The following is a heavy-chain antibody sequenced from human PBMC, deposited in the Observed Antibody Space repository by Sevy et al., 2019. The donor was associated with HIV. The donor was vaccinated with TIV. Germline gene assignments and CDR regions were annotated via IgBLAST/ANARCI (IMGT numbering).Heavy chain of an antibody. Sequence: ASVKVSCKASGYTFTSYGISWVRQAPGQGLEWMGWISAYNGNTNYAQKLQGRVTMTTDTSTSTAYMQLRSLRSDDTAVYYCARERRLRYFDWLPGDFDYWGQGTLVTVSS. D-gene: IGHD3-9*01. J-gene: IGHJ4*02. CDR3: ARERRLRYFDWLPGDFDY. CDR1: GYTFTSYG. CDR2: ISAYNGNT. V-gene: IGHV1-18*01.